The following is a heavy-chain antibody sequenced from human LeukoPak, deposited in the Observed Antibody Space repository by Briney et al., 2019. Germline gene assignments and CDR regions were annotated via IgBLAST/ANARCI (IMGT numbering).Heavy chain of an antibody. D-gene: IGHD1-7*01. CDR1: GGSISSGSYY. J-gene: IGHJ4*02. Sequence: PSETLSLTCTVSGGSISSGSYYWSWIRQPAGKGLEWIGRIYTSGSTNYNPSLKSRVTISVDTSKNQFSLKLSSVTAADTAVYYCVREINWNYVYFDYWGQGTLVTVSS. CDR2: IYTSGST. V-gene: IGHV4-61*02. CDR3: VREINWNYVYFDY.